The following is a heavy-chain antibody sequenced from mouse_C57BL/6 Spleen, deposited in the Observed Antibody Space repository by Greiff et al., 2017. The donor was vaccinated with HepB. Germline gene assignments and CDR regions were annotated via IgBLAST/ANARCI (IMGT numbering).Heavy chain of an antibody. J-gene: IGHJ3*01. CDR2: IYPSDSET. CDR1: GYTFTSYW. D-gene: IGHD1-1*01. CDR3: AREKDMYYGSSGFAY. V-gene: IGHV1-61*01. Sequence: VQLQQSGAELVRPGSSVKLSCKASGYTFTSYWMDWVKQRPGQGLEWIGNIYPSDSETHYNQKFKDKATLTVDKSSRTAYMQLSSLTSEDSAVYYLAREKDMYYGSSGFAYWGQGTLVTVSA.